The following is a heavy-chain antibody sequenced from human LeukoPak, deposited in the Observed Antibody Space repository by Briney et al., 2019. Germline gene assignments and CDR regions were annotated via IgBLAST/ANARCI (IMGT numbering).Heavy chain of an antibody. Sequence: PSETLSLTCAVYGGSFSGYYWSWIRQPPGKGLEWIGEINHSGSTNYNPSLKSRVTVPVDTSKNQFSLKLSSVTAADTAVYYCARVKFYDSSGYYFGGQGTLVTVSS. CDR2: INHSGST. CDR3: ARVKFYDSSGYYF. D-gene: IGHD3-22*01. V-gene: IGHV4-34*01. CDR1: GGSFSGYY. J-gene: IGHJ4*02.